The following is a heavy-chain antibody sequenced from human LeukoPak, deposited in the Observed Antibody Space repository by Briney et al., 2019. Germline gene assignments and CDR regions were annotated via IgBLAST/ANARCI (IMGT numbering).Heavy chain of an antibody. V-gene: IGHV4-39*01. D-gene: IGHD6-13*01. CDR3: ARRLGSSADGILKYYFDY. CDR1: GVSIISSNYY. Sequence: AETLSLTCTVSGVSIISSNYYWGWFRQPPGKSLEWIASVFYTGDTRHNPSLKSRVTISVDTSKNEFSLNLSSVTAEDTAVYYCARRLGSSADGILKYYFDYWGQGTLVTVSS. CDR2: VFYTGDT. J-gene: IGHJ4*02.